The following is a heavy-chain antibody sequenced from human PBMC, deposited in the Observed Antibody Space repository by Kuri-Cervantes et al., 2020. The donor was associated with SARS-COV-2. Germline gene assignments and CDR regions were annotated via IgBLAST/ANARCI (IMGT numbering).Heavy chain of an antibody. CDR2: INPNSGGT. CDR1: GYTFTGYY. CDR3: ARDIIYYDSSGYYYSDLGPHDAFDI. J-gene: IGHJ3*02. D-gene: IGHD3-22*01. V-gene: IGHV1-2*02. Sequence: ASVKVSCKASGYTFTGYYMHWVRQAPGQGLEWMGWINPNSGGTNYAQKFQGRVTMTRDTSISTAYMELSRLRSDDTAVYYCARDIIYYDSSGYYYSDLGPHDAFDIWGQGTMVTVSS.